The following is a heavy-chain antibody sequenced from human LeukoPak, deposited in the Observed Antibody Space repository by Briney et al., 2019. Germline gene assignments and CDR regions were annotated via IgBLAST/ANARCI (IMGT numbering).Heavy chain of an antibody. CDR3: TRGARGGGYEAFDF. CDR2: INPNSGGT. V-gene: IGHV1-2*02. J-gene: IGHJ4*02. Sequence: ASVKVSCKASGYTFTGYYIHWVRQAPGQGLEWMAWINPNSGGTDYADRFQGRVTVTRDTSISTGYMELTRLRSDDTAVYYCTRGARGGGYEAFDFWGQGTLVTVPS. D-gene: IGHD5-12*01. CDR1: GYTFTGYY.